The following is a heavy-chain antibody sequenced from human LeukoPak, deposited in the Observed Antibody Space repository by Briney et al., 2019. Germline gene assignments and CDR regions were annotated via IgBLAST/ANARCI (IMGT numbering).Heavy chain of an antibody. D-gene: IGHD4-23*01. V-gene: IGHV3-21*01. CDR3: ARLVSGLFYMDV. CDR2: ITSSSSYI. CDR1: GFTFSSYS. Sequence: GGSLRLSCAASGFTFSSYSMNWVRQAPGKGLEWVSSITSSSSYIYYADSVKGRFSISRDNAKNSVFLQMNSLRAEDTAIYYCARLVSGLFYMDVWGKGTTVTVSS. J-gene: IGHJ6*03.